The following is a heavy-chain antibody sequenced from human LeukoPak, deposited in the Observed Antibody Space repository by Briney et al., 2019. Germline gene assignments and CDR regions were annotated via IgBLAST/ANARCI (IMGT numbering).Heavy chain of an antibody. CDR3: ARGASGYSFGTRFDS. Sequence: ASVKVSCKASGGTFSSYAISRVRQAPGQGLEWVGGIIPIFGAANYAQKFQGRVTITTDDSTSTTYMELSSLTSEDTAVYYCARGASGYSFGTRFDSWGQGTLVSVSS. CDR1: GGTFSSYA. V-gene: IGHV1-69*05. CDR2: IIPIFGAA. D-gene: IGHD5-18*01. J-gene: IGHJ4*02.